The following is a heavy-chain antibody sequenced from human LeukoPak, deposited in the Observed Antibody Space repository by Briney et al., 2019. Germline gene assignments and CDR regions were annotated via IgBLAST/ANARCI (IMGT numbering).Heavy chain of an antibody. CDR3: ARDSAYAFDI. Sequence: PGGSLRLSCAASGFTFSXXXXXXXRQAPGXGLEWVSYIGWSSNIXXXDSVKGRFTISRDNAKNSLYLQMNSLRDEDTALYYCARDSAYAFDIWGQGTKVTVSS. D-gene: IGHD1-26*01. V-gene: IGHV3-48*02. CDR2: IGWSSNI. CDR1: GFTFSXXX. J-gene: IGHJ3*02.